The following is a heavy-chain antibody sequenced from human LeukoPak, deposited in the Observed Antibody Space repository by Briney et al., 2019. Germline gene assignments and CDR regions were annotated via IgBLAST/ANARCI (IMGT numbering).Heavy chain of an antibody. CDR3: ARGSDTAAGLY. Sequence: SETLSLTCAVYGGSFSGYYWSWIRQPPGKGLEWIGEINHSGSTNYNPSLKSRVSISVDSSKNQFSLKVSSVTAADTAVYYCARGSDTAAGLYWGQGTLSPSPQ. CDR1: GGSFSGYY. CDR2: INHSGST. V-gene: IGHV4-34*01. D-gene: IGHD6-13*01. J-gene: IGHJ4*02.